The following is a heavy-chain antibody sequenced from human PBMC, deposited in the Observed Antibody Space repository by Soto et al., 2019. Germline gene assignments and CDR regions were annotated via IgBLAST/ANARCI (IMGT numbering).Heavy chain of an antibody. CDR1: GGSMSEYF. J-gene: IGHJ4*02. D-gene: IGHD3-10*01. CDR3: ARDGYDGSGSPYPAY. V-gene: IGHV4-59*01. Sequence: SETLSLTCSVSGGSMSEYFWSWIRQSPGKGLEWIGYIYYLGSTDYNPSLKSRVTISVDTSKRQFSLGLTSVTAADTAVYYCARDGYDGSGSPYPAYWGPGTQVIVSS. CDR2: IYYLGST.